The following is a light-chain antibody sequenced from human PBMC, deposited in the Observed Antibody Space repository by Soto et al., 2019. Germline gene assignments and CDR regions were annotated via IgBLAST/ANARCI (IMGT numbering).Light chain of an antibody. J-gene: IGLJ3*02. CDR2: GNS. CDR1: RSNIGAGYD. Sequence: QSVLTQPPSVSGAPGQRVTISCTGSRSNIGAGYDVHWYQQLPGTAPKLLIYGNSNRPSGVPHRFSGSKSGTSASLAIPGLVAAGVAEYCCQSYASSLSGGVFGGGTQLSVL. CDR3: QSYASSLSGGV. V-gene: IGLV1-40*01.